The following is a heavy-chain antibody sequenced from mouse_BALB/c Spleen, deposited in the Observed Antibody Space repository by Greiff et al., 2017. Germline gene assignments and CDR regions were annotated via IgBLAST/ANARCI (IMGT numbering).Heavy chain of an antibody. D-gene: IGHD6-1*01. CDR2: ISTYYGDA. J-gene: IGHJ4*01. Sequence: QVQLQQSGAELVRPGVSVKISCKGSGYTFTDYAMHWVKQSHAKSLEWIGVISTYYGDASYNQKFKGKATMTVDKSSSTAYMELARLTSEDSAIYYCARSESLRREAMDYWGQGTSDTVSS. CDR3: ARSESLRREAMDY. V-gene: IGHV1S137*01. CDR1: GYTFTDYA.